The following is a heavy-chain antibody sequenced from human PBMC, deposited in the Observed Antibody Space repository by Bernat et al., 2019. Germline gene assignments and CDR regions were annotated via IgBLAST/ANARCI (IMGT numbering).Heavy chain of an antibody. D-gene: IGHD2-2*01. CDR2: IYSGGST. V-gene: IGHV3-66*01. J-gene: IGHJ6*02. CDR1: GFTVSSNY. CDR3: ASAGTSFDSSSNYYYGMDV. Sequence: EVQLVESGGGLVQPGGSLRLSCAASGFTVSSNYMSWVRQAPGKGLEWVSVIYSGGSTYYADSVKGRFTISRDNSKNTLYLQMNSLRAEDTAVYYCASAGTSFDSSSNYYYGMDVWGQGTTVTVSS.